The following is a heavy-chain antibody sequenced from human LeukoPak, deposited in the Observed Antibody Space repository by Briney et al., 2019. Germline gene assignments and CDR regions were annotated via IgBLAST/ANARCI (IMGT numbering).Heavy chain of an antibody. CDR2: INPNSGGT. CDR3: ARVVVDIVATYIWFDP. CDR1: GYAFTGYY. D-gene: IGHD5-12*01. Sequence: ASVKVSCKASGYAFTGYYMHWVRQALGQGLEWMGWINPNSGGTNYAQKFQGRVTMTRDTSISTAYMELSRLRSDDTAVYYCARVVVDIVATYIWFDPWGQGTLVTVSS. V-gene: IGHV1-2*02. J-gene: IGHJ5*02.